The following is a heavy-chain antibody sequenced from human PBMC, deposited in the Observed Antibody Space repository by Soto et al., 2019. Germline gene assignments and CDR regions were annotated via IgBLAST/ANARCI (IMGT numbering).Heavy chain of an antibody. J-gene: IGHJ6*02. V-gene: IGHV3-23*01. D-gene: IGHD2-15*01. CDR3: AKDQYCGGGSCYGLDV. Sequence: GGSLRLSCAASGFTFSTYVMSWVRQSPGKGLEWVSSISGGGGSTDYADSVKGRFTVSRDNSKNTLYLQMKSLRAEDTAVYYCAKDQYCGGGSCYGLDVWGQGTTVTVSS. CDR1: GFTFSTYV. CDR2: ISGGGGST.